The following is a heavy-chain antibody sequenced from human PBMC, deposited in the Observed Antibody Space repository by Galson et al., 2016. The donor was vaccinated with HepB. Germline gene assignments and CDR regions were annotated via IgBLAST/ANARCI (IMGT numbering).Heavy chain of an antibody. CDR1: SGSFTGYY. CDR3: ARRSPSRGFWGRSGYIDS. CDR2: ISHSGTT. Sequence: SETLSLTCAVYSGSFTGYYWTWVRQPPGKGLEWIGEISHSGTTNYKSSLNSRLTISLDTSKNQFFLNLTSVTAADTAVYYCARRSPSRGFWGRSGYIDSWGQGALVTVSA. J-gene: IGHJ4*02. D-gene: IGHD2-15*01. V-gene: IGHV4-34*01.